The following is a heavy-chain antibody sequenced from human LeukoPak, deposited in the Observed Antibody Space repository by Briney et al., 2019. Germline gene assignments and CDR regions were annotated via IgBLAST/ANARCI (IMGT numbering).Heavy chain of an antibody. Sequence: KPGGSLRLSCAASGFTLSNYDMNWVRQAPGKGLEWVSSISTSSRYIYYKDSVRGRFTIFRDDAKNSLYLEMNSLRAEDTAVYYCARADCSSSTCYLRRSWFDPWGQGTLVTVSS. D-gene: IGHD2-2*01. CDR3: ARADCSSSTCYLRRSWFDP. CDR1: GFTLSNYD. V-gene: IGHV3-21*01. J-gene: IGHJ5*02. CDR2: ISTSSRYI.